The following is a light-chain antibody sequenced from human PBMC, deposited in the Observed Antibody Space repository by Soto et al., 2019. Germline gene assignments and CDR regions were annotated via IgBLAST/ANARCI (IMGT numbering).Light chain of an antibody. Sequence: DVVMTQTPLSSPVTLGQPASISCRSSQNLVYSDGDTHLHWFQQRPGQPPRLLIYKISNRFSGVTDRFSGSGAGTDFTLRISRVEAEDVAIYFCMQATHLPHTFGQGTRLEIK. CDR3: MQATHLPHT. CDR2: KIS. J-gene: IGKJ2*01. V-gene: IGKV2-24*01. CDR1: QNLVYSDGDTH.